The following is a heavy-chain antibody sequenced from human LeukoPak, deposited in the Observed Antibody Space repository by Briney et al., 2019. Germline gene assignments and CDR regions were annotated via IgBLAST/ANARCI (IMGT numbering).Heavy chain of an antibody. Sequence: SETLSLTCAVYGGSFSGYYWSWIRQPPGKGLEWIGEINHSGSTNYNPSLKSRVTISVDTSKNQFSLKLSSVTAADTAVYYCARSRQQLVLTLYYFVYWGQGTLVTVSS. V-gene: IGHV4-34*01. CDR1: GGSFSGYY. CDR2: INHSGST. D-gene: IGHD6-13*01. CDR3: ARSRQQLVLTLYYFVY. J-gene: IGHJ4*02.